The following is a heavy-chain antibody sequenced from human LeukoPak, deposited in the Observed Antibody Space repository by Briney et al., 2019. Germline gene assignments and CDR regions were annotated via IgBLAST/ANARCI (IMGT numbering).Heavy chain of an antibody. Sequence: GGSLRLSCAASGFTLSNAWMHWVRQAPGKGPVWVSRINSDGTSTSYANSVKGRFTISRDNSKNTLHLQMNSLRAEDTAVYYCAKKGPTMIPGNYFDYWGQGTLVTVSS. D-gene: IGHD3-22*01. CDR1: GFTLSNAW. CDR2: INSDGTST. CDR3: AKKGPTMIPGNYFDY. J-gene: IGHJ4*02. V-gene: IGHV3-74*01.